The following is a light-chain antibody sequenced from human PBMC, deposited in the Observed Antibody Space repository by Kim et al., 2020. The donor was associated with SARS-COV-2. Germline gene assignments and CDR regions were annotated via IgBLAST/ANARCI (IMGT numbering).Light chain of an antibody. CDR2: WAS. CDR1: QSVLYSSNSKNY. J-gene: IGKJ4*01. CDR3: QQYYSSPLT. V-gene: IGKV4-1*01. Sequence: ATINCKSCQSVLYSSNSKNYLALYQQKPGQPPNLLIYWASTRESGVPDRFSGSGSGTDFTLTISSLQAEDVAVYYCQQYYSSPLTFGGGTKVDIK.